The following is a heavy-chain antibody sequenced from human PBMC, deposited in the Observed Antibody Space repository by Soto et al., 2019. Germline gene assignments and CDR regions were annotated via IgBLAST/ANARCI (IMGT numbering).Heavy chain of an antibody. V-gene: IGHV3-33*01. J-gene: IGHJ6*02. CDR3: ARDDEYSGNGMDV. Sequence: QVQLVESGGGVVQPGRSLRLSCAASGFTFSNYGMQWVRQAPGKGLEWVAVILNDGSNRYHADSVKDRFTFSRDNSKNILYLQMNSLRAEDTAVYYCARDDEYSGNGMDVWGQGTTVTVS. CDR2: ILNDGSNR. CDR1: GFTFSNYG. D-gene: IGHD3-10*01.